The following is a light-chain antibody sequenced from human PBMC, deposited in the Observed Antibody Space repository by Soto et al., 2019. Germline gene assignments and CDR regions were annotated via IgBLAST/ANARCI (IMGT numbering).Light chain of an antibody. Sequence: IQMTQSPSSLSASVGDRVTITCQASQDITNYLIWYQQKPGKAPKLLIYDASSLGTGVSSRFSGSVSGTHFTLTISSLQPEDIATYYCQQFDSVPCTFGQGTKLEIK. J-gene: IGKJ2*02. CDR1: QDITNY. V-gene: IGKV1-33*01. CDR3: QQFDSVPCT. CDR2: DAS.